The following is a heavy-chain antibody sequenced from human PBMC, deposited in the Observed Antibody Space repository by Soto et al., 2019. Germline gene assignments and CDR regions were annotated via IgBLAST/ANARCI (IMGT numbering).Heavy chain of an antibody. CDR1: GYTFTSYD. V-gene: IGHV1-8*01. D-gene: IGHD1-26*01. CDR2: TNPNSGNT. CDR3: VIEWMDV. Sequence: QVQLVQSGAEVKKPGASVKVSCKASGYTFTSYDINLVRQATGHGLAWMGYTNPNSGNTVYAQQFQGRVTMAWDTSITTAYMELSSLRSEATAVYYCVIEWMDVWGQGTTVTVSS. J-gene: IGHJ6*02.